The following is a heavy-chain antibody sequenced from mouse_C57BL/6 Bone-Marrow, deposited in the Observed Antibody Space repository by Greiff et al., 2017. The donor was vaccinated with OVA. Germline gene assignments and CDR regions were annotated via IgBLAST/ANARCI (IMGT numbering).Heavy chain of an antibody. CDR2: IDPSDSYT. Sequence: QVQLQQPGAELVRPGTSVKLSCKASGYTFTSYWMHWVKQRPGQGLEWIGVIDPSDSYTNYNQKFKGKATLTVDTSSSTAYMQLSSLTSEDSAVYYCARSYLLLRWGYFDDWGQGTTLTVSS. D-gene: IGHD1-1*01. V-gene: IGHV1-59*01. CDR3: ARSYLLLRWGYFDD. CDR1: GYTFTSYW. J-gene: IGHJ2*01.